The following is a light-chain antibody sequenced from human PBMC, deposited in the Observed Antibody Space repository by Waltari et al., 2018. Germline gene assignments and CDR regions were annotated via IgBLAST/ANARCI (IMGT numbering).Light chain of an antibody. CDR3: QVWDDSSDQGV. CDR2: DNS. J-gene: IGLJ2*01. V-gene: IGLV3-21*02. Sequence: SYVVTQPPSVSVAPGQTARITRGGTKIGSKSVHWYQQRPGQATVLVVYDNSDRPSGISERLSGSNFANTATLSINRVEAGDEADYYCQVWDDSSDQGVFGGGTKLTVL. CDR1: KIGSKS.